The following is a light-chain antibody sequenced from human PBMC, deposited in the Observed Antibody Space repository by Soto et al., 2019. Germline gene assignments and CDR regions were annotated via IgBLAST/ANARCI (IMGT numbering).Light chain of an antibody. CDR3: SSYTSSRTYV. CDR1: SSDVGAYSY. J-gene: IGLJ1*01. Sequence: QSALTQPASVCGSPGQSITSSCTGTSSDVGAYSYVSWYQQHPGKAPKLIIYDVSDRPSGISNHFSGSKSDNTASLTISGLQAEDEADYYCSSYTSSRTYVFGTGTKVTVL. CDR2: DVS. V-gene: IGLV2-14*01.